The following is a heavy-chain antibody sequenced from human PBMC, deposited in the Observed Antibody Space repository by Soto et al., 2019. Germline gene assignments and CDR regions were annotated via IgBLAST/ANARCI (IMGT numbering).Heavy chain of an antibody. Sequence: EVQLLESGGGLVQPGGSLRLSCAASGFTFSSYAMSWVRQAPGKGLEWVSAISGSGGSTYYADSVKGRFTISRDNSKNTLYLKMNSLRAEDTAVYYCAKHLQCPLARASFDYWGQGPLFTVSS. V-gene: IGHV3-23*01. J-gene: IGHJ4*02. CDR2: ISGSGGST. CDR3: AKHLQCPLARASFDY. CDR1: GFTFSSYA.